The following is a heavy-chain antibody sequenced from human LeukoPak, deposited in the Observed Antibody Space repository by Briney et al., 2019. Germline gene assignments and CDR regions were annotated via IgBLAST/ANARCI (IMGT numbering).Heavy chain of an antibody. CDR3: ARVFSIAAAGTGILRY. CDR2: IWRDGSNE. D-gene: IGHD6-13*01. V-gene: IGHV3-30*02. J-gene: IGHJ4*02. Sequence: GGSLRLSCAASGFTLSTYGMHWVRQAPGKGLEWVAFIWRDGSNENYADSVKGRFTISRDNSKNTLYLQMNSLRPDDTAVYYCARVFSIAAAGTGILRYWGQGTLVTVSS. CDR1: GFTLSTYG.